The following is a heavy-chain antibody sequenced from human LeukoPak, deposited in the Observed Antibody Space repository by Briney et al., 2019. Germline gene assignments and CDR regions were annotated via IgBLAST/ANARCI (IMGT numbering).Heavy chain of an antibody. CDR3: ARDWNRYAY. D-gene: IGHD1-1*01. V-gene: IGHV4-39*07. CDR1: GASISSTSYY. CDR2: TYYRGTT. J-gene: IGHJ4*02. Sequence: SETLSLTCTVSGASISSTSYYWGWVRQPPGKGLEWIGSTYYRGTTYYNPSLKSRVTISVDTSKNQFSLKLSSVTAADTAVYYCARDWNRYAYWGQGTLVTVSS.